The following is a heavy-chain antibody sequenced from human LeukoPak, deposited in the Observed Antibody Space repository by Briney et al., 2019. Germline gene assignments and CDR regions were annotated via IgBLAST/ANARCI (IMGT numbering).Heavy chain of an antibody. CDR2: ISYDGSNK. Sequence: GGSLRFSCAASGFTFSSYAMHRVRQAPGKGLEGVAVISYDGSNKYYADYVKGRFTISRDNSKNTLYLQMNSLRAEDTAVYYCAKDAVFGVVINYYYMDVWGKGTTVTVSS. J-gene: IGHJ6*03. CDR1: GFTFSSYA. D-gene: IGHD3-3*01. V-gene: IGHV3-30*04. CDR3: AKDAVFGVVINYYYMDV.